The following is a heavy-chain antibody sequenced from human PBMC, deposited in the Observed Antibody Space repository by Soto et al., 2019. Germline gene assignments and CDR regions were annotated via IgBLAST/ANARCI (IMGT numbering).Heavy chain of an antibody. D-gene: IGHD2-15*01. CDR2: ISSGSDYT. CDR1: GFIFSSFS. CDR3: ARLGGSSQFDY. Sequence: EVQLVESGGGLVKPGGSLRLSCAASGFIFSSFSMGWVRQAPGKGLKWVSSISSGSDYTSYVDSVKGRFTISRDNSQNSLYLQMSSLRAEDTAVYYCARLGGSSQFDYWGQGTLVTVSS. V-gene: IGHV3-21*01. J-gene: IGHJ4*02.